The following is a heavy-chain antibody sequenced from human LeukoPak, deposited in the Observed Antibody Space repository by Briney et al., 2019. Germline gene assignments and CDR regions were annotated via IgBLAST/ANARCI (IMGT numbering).Heavy chain of an antibody. CDR1: GGSISSYY. CDR3: ARDYIARSFDY. J-gene: IGHJ4*02. V-gene: IGHV4-59*12. Sequence: SETLSLTCTVSGGSISSYYWSWIRQPPGKGLEWIGYIYYSGSTYYNPSLKSRVTISVDTSKNQFSLKLSSVTAADTAVYYCARDYIARSFDYWGQGTLVTVSS. D-gene: IGHD5-12*01. CDR2: IYYSGST.